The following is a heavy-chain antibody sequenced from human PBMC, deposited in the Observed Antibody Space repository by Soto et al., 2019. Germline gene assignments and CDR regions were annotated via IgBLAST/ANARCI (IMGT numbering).Heavy chain of an antibody. CDR1: AFNFRGYT. Sequence: KLPSGGPAFNFRGYTMNWGRHAPGKGLEWVSWIVPSSATIYYTDSVKGRFTISRDNAKNSLYLQMNSLRAEDTAVYYCARGVINNYGYLPDHWGQGTLVTGSS. CDR3: ARGVINNYGYLPDH. V-gene: IGHV3-48*01. CDR2: IVPSSATI. J-gene: IGHJ4*02. D-gene: IGHD5-18*01.